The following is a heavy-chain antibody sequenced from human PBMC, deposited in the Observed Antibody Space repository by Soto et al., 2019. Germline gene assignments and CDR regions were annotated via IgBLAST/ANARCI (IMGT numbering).Heavy chain of an antibody. D-gene: IGHD4-17*01. CDR3: ASESAASYGDYSH. Sequence: QVQLVQSGAEVKKPGSSVKVSCKASGGTFSSYNISWVRQAPGQGLEWMGRIIPILGIANYAQKFQGRVTITADKSTSTAYMELSSLRSEDTSVYYCASESAASYGDYSHWGQGTLVTVSS. V-gene: IGHV1-69*02. CDR1: GGTFSSYN. CDR2: IIPILGIA. J-gene: IGHJ4*02.